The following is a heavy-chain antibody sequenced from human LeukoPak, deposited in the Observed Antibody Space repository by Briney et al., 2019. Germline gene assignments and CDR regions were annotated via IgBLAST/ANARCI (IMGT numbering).Heavy chain of an antibody. CDR1: GYIFTSHY. CDR2: VNPSGGST. V-gene: IGHV1-46*01. J-gene: IGHJ4*02. D-gene: IGHD6-6*01. Sequence: ASVKLSCKASGYIFTSHYIHWVRQAPGHGLECMGMVNPSGGSTSYTQKFQGRVTMTGDTSMSTVYLELSSLRSEDTAVYYCARAYSTSSPFDYWGQGTLVTVSS. CDR3: ARAYSTSSPFDY.